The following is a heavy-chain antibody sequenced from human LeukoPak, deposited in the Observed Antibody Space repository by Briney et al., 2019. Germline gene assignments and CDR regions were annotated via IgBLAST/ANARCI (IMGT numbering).Heavy chain of an antibody. J-gene: IGHJ6*03. Sequence: SETLSLTCTMSGGSISPYYWSWIRQPPGKGLEWIAYIFHSGTTKYNPSLKSRVAISLDTPKSQFSLKLHSVTAADTAVYYCARGGHYYLDVWGGGTTVTVSS. CDR2: IFHSGTT. CDR1: GGSISPYY. V-gene: IGHV4-59*01. CDR3: ARGGHYYLDV.